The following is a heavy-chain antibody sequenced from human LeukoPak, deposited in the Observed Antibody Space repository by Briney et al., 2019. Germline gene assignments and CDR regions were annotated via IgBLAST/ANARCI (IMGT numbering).Heavy chain of an antibody. D-gene: IGHD3-10*01. J-gene: IGHJ4*02. CDR2: INHSGST. Sequence: SETLSLTCTVSGGSISHYFWSWIRQPPGKGLEWIGEINHSGSTNYNPSLKSRVTISVDTSKNQFSLKLSSVTAADTAVYYCARGAQYYYGSGSYYSYWGQGTLVTVSS. CDR1: GGSISHYF. CDR3: ARGAQYYYGSGSYYSY. V-gene: IGHV4-34*01.